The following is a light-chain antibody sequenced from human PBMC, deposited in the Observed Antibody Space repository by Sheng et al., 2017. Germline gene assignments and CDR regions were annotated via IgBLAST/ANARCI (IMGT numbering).Light chain of an antibody. CDR2: GAS. V-gene: IGKV3-15*01. CDR3: QQYNSHSRT. J-gene: IGKJ1*01. Sequence: ETVMTQSPATLSVSPGERATLSCRASQSVSSNLAWYQQRPGQAPRLLIYGASTRATGIPARFSGSGSGTEFTLTISSLQPEDIATYYCQQYNSHSRTFGQGTKVEIK. CDR1: QSVSSN.